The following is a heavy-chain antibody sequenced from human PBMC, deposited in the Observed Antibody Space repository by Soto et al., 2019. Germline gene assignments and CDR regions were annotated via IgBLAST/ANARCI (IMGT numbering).Heavy chain of an antibody. V-gene: IGHV4-61*01. D-gene: IGHD5-18*01. J-gene: IGHJ4*02. CDR3: ARDTDTEKEGMYYFDS. CDR2: IYYSGST. CDR1: GGSVSSGSYY. Sequence: QVQLQESGPGLVKPSETLSLTCTVSGGSVSSGSYYWSWIRQPPGKGLEWIGYIYYSGSTNYNPSLKSLVTISVDTSKNQCSLKLSSVTAADTAVYYCARDTDTEKEGMYYFDSWGQGTMVTVSS.